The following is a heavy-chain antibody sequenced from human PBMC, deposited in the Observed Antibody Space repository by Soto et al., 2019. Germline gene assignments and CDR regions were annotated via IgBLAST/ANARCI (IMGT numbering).Heavy chain of an antibody. CDR1: GGTFSSYT. D-gene: IGHD3-10*01. V-gene: IGHV1-69*02. J-gene: IGHJ6*02. CDR2: IIPILGIA. CDR3: ASLMSSGYYYGMDV. Sequence: QVQLVQSGAEVKKPGSSVKVSCKASGGTFSSYTISWVRQAPGQGLEWMGRIIPILGIANYAQKFQGRVTXTADKSTSTDYMELSSLRSEDTAVYYCASLMSSGYYYGMDVWGQGTTVTVSS.